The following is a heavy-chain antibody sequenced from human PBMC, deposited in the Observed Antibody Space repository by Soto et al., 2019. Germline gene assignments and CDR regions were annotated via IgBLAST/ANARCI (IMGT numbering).Heavy chain of an antibody. D-gene: IGHD2-8*01. CDR3: ERVSLGGCSNGLSYVPSWFDP. CDR1: GYTFINYG. V-gene: IGHV1-18*01. CDR2: ISAYNGNR. Sequence: QVQLVQSGAEVKKPGASVKVSCKASGYTFINYGVTWVRQAPGQGLEWMGWISAYNGNRNYAQKFQGRVTVTTDTPTNRTYMERRILESDVTAVDYCERVSLGGCSNGLSYVPSWFDPWGQGTLVTV. J-gene: IGHJ5*02.